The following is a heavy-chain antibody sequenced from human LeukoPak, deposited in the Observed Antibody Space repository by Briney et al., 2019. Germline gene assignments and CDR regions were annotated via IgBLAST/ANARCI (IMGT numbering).Heavy chain of an antibody. CDR2: IIPIFGTA. V-gene: IGHV1-69*01. CDR3: ARTYCSSTSCYIREVGEYFQH. J-gene: IGHJ1*01. Sequence: SSVKVSCKASGGTFSSYAISWVRRAPGQGLEWMGGIIPIFGTANYAQKFQGRVTITADESTSTAYMELSSLRSEDTAVYYCARTYCSSTSCYIREVGEYFQHWGQGTLVTVSS. D-gene: IGHD2-2*02. CDR1: GGTFSSYA.